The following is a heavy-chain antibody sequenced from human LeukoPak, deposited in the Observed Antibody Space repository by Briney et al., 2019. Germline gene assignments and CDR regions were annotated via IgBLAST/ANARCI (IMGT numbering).Heavy chain of an antibody. V-gene: IGHV3-30*18. J-gene: IGHJ6*02. Sequence: GGSLRLSCAASGFTFSSYGTHWVRQAPGKGLEWVAVISYDGSNKYYADSVKGRFTISRDNSKNTLYLQMNSLRAEDTAVYYCAKGSSGWSLWYYGMDVWGQGTTVTVSS. CDR3: AKGSSGWSLWYYGMDV. CDR1: GFTFSSYG. CDR2: ISYDGSNK. D-gene: IGHD6-19*01.